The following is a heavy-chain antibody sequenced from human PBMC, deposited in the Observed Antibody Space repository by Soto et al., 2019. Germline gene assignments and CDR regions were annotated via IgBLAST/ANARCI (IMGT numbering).Heavy chain of an antibody. CDR1: GYSFTSYW. J-gene: IGHJ4*02. CDR2: IYPGDSDT. Sequence: GESLKISCKGSGYSFTSYWIGWVRQMPGKGLEWMGIIYPGDSDTRYSPSFQGQVTISADKSISTAYLQWSSLKASDTAMYYCASIRGGYCSGGSCFLPPDYWGQGTLVTVSS. CDR3: ASIRGGYCSGGSCFLPPDY. D-gene: IGHD2-15*01. V-gene: IGHV5-51*01.